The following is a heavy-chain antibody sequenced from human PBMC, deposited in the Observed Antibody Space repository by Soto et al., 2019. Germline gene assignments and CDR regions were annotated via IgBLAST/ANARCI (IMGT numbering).Heavy chain of an antibody. Sequence: GGSLRLACAASGFTFSSYAMSWVRQAPGKGLEWVSAISGSGGSTYYADSVKGRFTISRDNSKNTLYLQMNSLRAEDTAVYYCAKESVIVVVITNYFDYWGQGTLVTVSS. D-gene: IGHD3-22*01. CDR2: ISGSGGST. J-gene: IGHJ4*02. V-gene: IGHV3-23*01. CDR3: AKESVIVVVITNYFDY. CDR1: GFTFSSYA.